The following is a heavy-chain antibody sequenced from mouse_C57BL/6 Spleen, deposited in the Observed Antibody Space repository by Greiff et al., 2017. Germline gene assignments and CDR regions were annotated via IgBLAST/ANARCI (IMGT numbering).Heavy chain of an antibody. J-gene: IGHJ2*01. Sequence: EVQLQQSGPELVKPGASVKISCKASGYTFTDYYMNWVKQSHGKSLEWIGDINPNNGGTSYNQKFKGKATLTVAKSSSTAYMELRSLTSEDSAVYYCARRDPDYFDYWGQGTTLTVSS. D-gene: IGHD3-3*01. CDR3: ARRDPDYFDY. CDR1: GYTFTDYY. V-gene: IGHV1-26*01. CDR2: INPNNGGT.